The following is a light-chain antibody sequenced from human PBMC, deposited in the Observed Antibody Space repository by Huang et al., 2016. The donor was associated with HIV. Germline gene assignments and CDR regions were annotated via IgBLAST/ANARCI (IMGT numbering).Light chain of an antibody. CDR2: GAA. CDR1: QSVSTN. CDR3: QQYSNWPPWT. Sequence: EVLMTQSPATLSVSPGEGATLSCRASQSVSTNLAWYQQRHGQAPRLLIYGAATRATGMPARFSGSVSGTECTLTISSLQSEDFAVYFCQQYSNWPPWTFGQGTKVDFK. J-gene: IGKJ1*01. V-gene: IGKV3-15*01.